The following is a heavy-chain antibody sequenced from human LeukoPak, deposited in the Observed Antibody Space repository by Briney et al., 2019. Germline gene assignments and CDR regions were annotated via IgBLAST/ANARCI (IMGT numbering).Heavy chain of an antibody. J-gene: IGHJ4*02. CDR1: GGSISTYY. Sequence: SETLSLTCTVSGGSISTYYWSWIRQPPGKGLEWIGYISYRGSTNYNPSLKSRVTISLDTSKNQFALKLSSVTAADTAVYYCARSIIGTRSKFDYWGQGTLVTVSS. CDR2: ISYRGST. CDR3: ARSIIGTRSKFDY. V-gene: IGHV4-59*08. D-gene: IGHD1/OR15-1a*01.